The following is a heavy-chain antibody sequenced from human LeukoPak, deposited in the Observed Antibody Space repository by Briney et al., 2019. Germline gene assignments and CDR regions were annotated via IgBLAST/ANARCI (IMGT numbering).Heavy chain of an antibody. J-gene: IGHJ5*02. CDR3: ARGSLMEANGTGLSS. CDR1: AYTFTGIY. V-gene: IGHV1-2*02. CDR2: INPNIGDT. Sequence: SVTVSCKASAYTFTGIYMHWVRHAHGQGLGWKGWINPNIGDTNYAQNFQGRVTMTRDPSISTAAVELIRRTSDDTAVYYCARGSLMEANGTGLSSWGQGTLVTVSS. D-gene: IGHD2-8*01.